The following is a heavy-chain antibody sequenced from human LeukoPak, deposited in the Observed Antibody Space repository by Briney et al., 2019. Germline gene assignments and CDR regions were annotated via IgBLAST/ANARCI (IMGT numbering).Heavy chain of an antibody. V-gene: IGHV1-3*01. CDR1: GYTFTSYA. CDR3: ARDSSSGWFEYYYYGMDV. CDR2: INAGNGNT. Sequence: ASVKVSCKASGYTFTSYAMHWVRQAPGQRLEWIGWINAGNGNTKYSQNFQGRVTITRDTPASTAYMELSSLRSEDTAIYYCARDSSSGWFEYYYYGMDVWGQGTTVTVSS. D-gene: IGHD6-19*01. J-gene: IGHJ6*02.